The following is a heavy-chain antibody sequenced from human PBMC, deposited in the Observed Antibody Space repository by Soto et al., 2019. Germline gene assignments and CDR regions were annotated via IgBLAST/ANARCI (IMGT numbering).Heavy chain of an antibody. CDR2: INPDSGGT. V-gene: IGHV1-2*02. CDR1: GYTFTGCY. D-gene: IGHD1-26*01. J-gene: IGHJ3*02. CDR3: ARSEAWELLRGAFDI. Sequence: ASVKVSCKASGYTFTGCYMHWVRQAPGQGLEWMGWINPDSGGTKYAQKFQGRVTMTRDTSMSTVYMELSRVRSDDTAVYYCARSEAWELLRGAFDIWGQGPMVTVSS.